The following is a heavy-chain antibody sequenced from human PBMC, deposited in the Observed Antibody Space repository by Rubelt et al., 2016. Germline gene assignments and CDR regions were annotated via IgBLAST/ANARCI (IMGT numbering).Heavy chain of an antibody. CDR3: ARPSDYGDYIGY. Sequence: QLQLQESGPGLVKPSETLSLTCTVSGGSISSSSYYWGWIRQPPGKGLERIGSIYYSGSTYYNPSLKSRVTISVDTSKNQFSLKLSSVTAAGTAVYYCARPSDYGDYIGYWGRGTPVTVSS. V-gene: IGHV4-39*01. CDR2: IYYSGST. D-gene: IGHD4-17*01. CDR1: GGSISSSSYY. J-gene: IGHJ4*02.